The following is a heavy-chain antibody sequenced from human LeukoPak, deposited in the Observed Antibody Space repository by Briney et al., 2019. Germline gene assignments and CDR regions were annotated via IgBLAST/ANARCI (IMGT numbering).Heavy chain of an antibody. Sequence: GGSLRLSCEASGFTFSSYWMSWVRQAPGKGLEWVANIKQDGSEKYYVDSVKGRFTISRDNAKNSLYLQMNSLRAEDTAVYYCARDGRYGDYGDYWGQGTLVTVSS. J-gene: IGHJ4*02. CDR1: GFTFSSYW. D-gene: IGHD4-17*01. V-gene: IGHV3-7*03. CDR2: IKQDGSEK. CDR3: ARDGRYGDYGDY.